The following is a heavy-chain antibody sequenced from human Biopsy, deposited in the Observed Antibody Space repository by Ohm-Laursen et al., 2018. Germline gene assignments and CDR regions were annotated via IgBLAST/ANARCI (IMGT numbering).Heavy chain of an antibody. CDR3: TRGGYYYDSLAYYYWFDP. D-gene: IGHD3-22*01. CDR2: INAKTGDT. V-gene: IGHV1-2*02. CDR1: GYTFTGYN. J-gene: IGHJ5*02. Sequence: EASVKVSCKASGYTFTGYNVHWVRQAPGQGLEWMGWINAKTGDTNYAQKFQGRVTMTRDTSISTAYVDLSSLRSDDTAVYYCTRGGYYYDSLAYYYWFDPWGQGTLVTVSS.